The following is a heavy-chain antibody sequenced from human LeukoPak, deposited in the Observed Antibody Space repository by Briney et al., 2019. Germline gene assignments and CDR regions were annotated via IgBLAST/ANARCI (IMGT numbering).Heavy chain of an antibody. J-gene: IGHJ4*02. D-gene: IGHD3-3*01. V-gene: IGHV4-34*01. CDR3: ARSWSGYSPFDY. Sequence: SETLSLTCAVYGGSFSGYYWSWIRQPPGKGLEWIGEINHSGSTNYNPSLKSRVTISVDTSKNQFSLKLSSVTAADTAVYYCARSWSGYSPFDYWGQGTLVTVSS. CDR1: GGSFSGYY. CDR2: INHSGST.